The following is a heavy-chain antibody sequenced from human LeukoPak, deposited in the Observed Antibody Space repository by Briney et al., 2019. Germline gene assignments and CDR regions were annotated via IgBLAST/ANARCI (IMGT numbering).Heavy chain of an antibody. CDR1: GFTFSDYY. V-gene: IGHV3-11*06. J-gene: IGHJ4*02. D-gene: IGHD2/OR15-2a*01. CDR3: ARSVI. Sequence: GGSLRLSCAASGFTFSDYYMSWIRQTPGKGLEWVSYISDSSGYKNYAHSLKGRFTISRDNSKNSVYLQMNSLRDEHTAVYYCARSVIWGQGTLVTVSS. CDR2: ISDSSGYK.